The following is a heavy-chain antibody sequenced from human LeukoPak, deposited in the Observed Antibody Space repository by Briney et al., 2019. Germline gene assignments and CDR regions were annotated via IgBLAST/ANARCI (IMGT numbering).Heavy chain of an antibody. Sequence: GGSLRLSCAASGFIFNNYGLIWVRQAPGKGLEWVSAISNDGGGTNYADFVKGRFTISRDNSKNTLCLQMNSLRAEDTALYYYAKGSSGYFVDLWGQGTLVTVSS. D-gene: IGHD3-22*01. V-gene: IGHV3-23*01. CDR2: ISNDGGGT. J-gene: IGHJ5*02. CDR1: GFIFNNYG. CDR3: AKGSSGYFVDL.